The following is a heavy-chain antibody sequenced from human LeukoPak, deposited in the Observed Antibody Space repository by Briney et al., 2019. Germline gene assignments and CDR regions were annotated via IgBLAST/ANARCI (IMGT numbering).Heavy chain of an antibody. CDR1: GYTFTSYD. D-gene: IGHD4-11*01. V-gene: IGHV1-8*01. J-gene: IGHJ4*02. CDR2: MNHNSGNT. CDR3: ARGSIDYSNYGY. Sequence: ASVKVSCKASGYTFTSYDINWVRQATGQGLEWMGWMNHNSGNTGYAQKFQGRVTMTRNTSISTAYMELSSLRSEDTAVYYCARGSIDYSNYGYWGQGTLVTVSS.